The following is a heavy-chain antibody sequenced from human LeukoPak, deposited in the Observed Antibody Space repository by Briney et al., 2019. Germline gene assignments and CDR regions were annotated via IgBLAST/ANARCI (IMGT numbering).Heavy chain of an antibody. CDR2: IKQDGSEK. V-gene: IGHV3-7*01. D-gene: IGHD3-10*01. Sequence: PGGSLRLSCAGSGFTFGSFWMNWVRQAPGKGLEWVANIKQDGSEKYYVDSVKGRFTISRDNTKNLLYLQMNSLRVEDTAVYYCGRPLKYYFGSGSYSWGQGTLVTVSS. J-gene: IGHJ5*02. CDR1: GFTFGSFW. CDR3: GRPLKYYFGSGSYS.